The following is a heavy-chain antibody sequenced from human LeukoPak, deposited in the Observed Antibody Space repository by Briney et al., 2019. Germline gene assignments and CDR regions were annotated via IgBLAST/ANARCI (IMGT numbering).Heavy chain of an antibody. CDR2: ISAYNGNT. Sequence: GASVKVSCKASGYTFTSYGISWVRQAPGQGLEWMGWISAYNGNTNYAQKLQGRVTMATDASTSTAYMELRSLRSDDTAVYYCARDIATVVHQDWGQGTLVTVSS. CDR1: GYTFTSYG. D-gene: IGHD2-2*01. CDR3: ARDIATVVHQD. J-gene: IGHJ4*02. V-gene: IGHV1-18*01.